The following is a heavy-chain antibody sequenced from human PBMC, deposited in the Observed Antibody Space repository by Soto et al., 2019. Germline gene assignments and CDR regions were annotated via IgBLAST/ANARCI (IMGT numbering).Heavy chain of an antibody. CDR1: GFTFSSYG. CDR3: AKDQNANSRLGMDV. CDR2: ITYDGSNK. J-gene: IGHJ6*02. V-gene: IGHV3-30*18. Sequence: GGSLRLSCAASGFTFSSYGMHWVRQAPGKGLEWVAVITYDGSNKYYADSVKGRFTISRDNSKNTLYLQMNSLRAEDTAVYYCAKDQNANSRLGMDVWGQGKMVTVSS.